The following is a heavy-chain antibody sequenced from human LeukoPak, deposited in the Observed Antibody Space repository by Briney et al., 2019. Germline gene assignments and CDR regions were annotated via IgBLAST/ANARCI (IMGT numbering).Heavy chain of an antibody. CDR2: ISSSGTII. CDR1: GFTFSRYS. CDR3: ASDSVDTAMLLPFDY. Sequence: GGSLRLSCAASGFTFSRYSMNWVRQAPGKGLEWVSNISSSGTIIYYADSVKGRFTISRDNAKNSLYLQMNRLRAEDTAVYYCASDSVDTAMLLPFDYWGQGTLVTVSS. D-gene: IGHD5-18*01. V-gene: IGHV3-48*04. J-gene: IGHJ4*02.